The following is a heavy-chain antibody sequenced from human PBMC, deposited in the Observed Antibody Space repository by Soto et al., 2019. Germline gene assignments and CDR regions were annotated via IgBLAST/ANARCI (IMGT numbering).Heavy chain of an antibody. CDR2: ISGSGGST. Sequence: PWWSLRLCCASSGFTVSSYAMSWDRQAPGKGLEWVSAISGSGGSTYYADSVKGRFTISRDNSKITLYLQMNSLRAEDTAVYYCAKKGYCSGGSCQIVSEYFQHWGQGTLVTVSS. CDR1: GFTVSSYA. CDR3: AKKGYCSGGSCQIVSEYFQH. J-gene: IGHJ1*01. D-gene: IGHD2-15*01. V-gene: IGHV3-23*01.